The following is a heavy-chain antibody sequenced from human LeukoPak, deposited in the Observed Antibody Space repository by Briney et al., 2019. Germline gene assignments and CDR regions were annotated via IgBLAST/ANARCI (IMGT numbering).Heavy chain of an antibody. D-gene: IGHD6-6*01. CDR3: ARGGSSSHFDS. CDR2: IYSGGNT. Sequence: GGSLRLSCAVSGFTVTNNYMSWVRQAPGKGLEWISVIYSGGNTYYAESVKGRFTISRDSSKNTLSLQMNSLRAEDTAVYYCARGGSSSHFDSWGQGTLVTVPS. J-gene: IGHJ4*02. CDR1: GFTVTNNY. V-gene: IGHV3-53*01.